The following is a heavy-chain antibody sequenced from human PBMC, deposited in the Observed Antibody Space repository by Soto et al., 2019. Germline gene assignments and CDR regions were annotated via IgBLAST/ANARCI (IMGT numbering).Heavy chain of an antibody. V-gene: IGHV4-4*02. CDR3: ARDAVTIGSWFDP. CDR1: GGSISSSNW. J-gene: IGHJ5*02. Sequence: QVQLQESGPGLVKPSGTLSLTCAVSGGSISSSNWWSWVRQPPGKGLERIGEIYHSGSTNYNPSLKRRVTISVDKSKNQCSLKLSSVTAADTAVDYCARDAVTIGSWFDPWGQGTLVTVSS. D-gene: IGHD1-1*01. CDR2: IYHSGST.